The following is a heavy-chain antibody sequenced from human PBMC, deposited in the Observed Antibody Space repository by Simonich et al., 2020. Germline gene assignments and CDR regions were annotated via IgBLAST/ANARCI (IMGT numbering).Heavy chain of an antibody. Sequence: QVQLQQWGAGLLKPSETLSLTCAVYGGSFSGYYWSWIRQPPGERLEWIGEINHSGSTNYNPSLKSRVTISVDTSKNQFSRKLSSVTAADTAVYYCASPSGSYAGGHAFDIWGQGTMVTVSS. J-gene: IGHJ3*02. CDR1: GGSFSGYY. V-gene: IGHV4-34*01. CDR3: ASPSGSYAGGHAFDI. D-gene: IGHD1-26*01. CDR2: INHSGST.